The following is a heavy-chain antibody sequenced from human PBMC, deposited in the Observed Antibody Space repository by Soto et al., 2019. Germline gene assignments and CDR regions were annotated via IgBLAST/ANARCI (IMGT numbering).Heavy chain of an antibody. Sequence: TGGSLRLSCAASGFTFSTYAMSWVRQAPRKGLEWVSAISGSGGSTYYADSVKGRFTISRDNSKNTLYLQMNSLRAEDTAVYYCAKGIQLWFHLRPYFDYWGQGTLVTVSS. D-gene: IGHD5-18*01. CDR2: ISGSGGST. V-gene: IGHV3-23*01. CDR3: AKGIQLWFHLRPYFDY. CDR1: GFTFSTYA. J-gene: IGHJ4*02.